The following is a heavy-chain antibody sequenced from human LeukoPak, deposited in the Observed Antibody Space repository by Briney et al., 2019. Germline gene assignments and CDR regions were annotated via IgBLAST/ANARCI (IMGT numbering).Heavy chain of an antibody. V-gene: IGHV1-46*01. Sequence: ASVKVSCTSSGYTFTSYYMHWVRQAPGQGLEWMGIINPSGGSTSYAQKFQGRVTMTRDTSTSTVYMELSSMRSEDTAVYYCARARITIFGVVIISYYYYGMDVWGQGTTVTVSS. CDR2: INPSGGST. J-gene: IGHJ6*02. D-gene: IGHD3-3*01. CDR1: GYTFTSYY. CDR3: ARARITIFGVVIISYYYYGMDV.